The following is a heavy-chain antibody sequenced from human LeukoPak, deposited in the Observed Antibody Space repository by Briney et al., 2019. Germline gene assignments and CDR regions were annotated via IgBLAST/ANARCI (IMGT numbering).Heavy chain of an antibody. J-gene: IGHJ3*02. D-gene: IGHD3-16*01. V-gene: IGHV4-59*01. CDR1: GVSISPYY. CDR2: IFHSGTT. CDR3: ARDLGSWPHVALDI. Sequence: SETLSLTCTMSGVSISPYYWSWIRQPPGKGLEWIAYIFHSGTTKYNPSLKSRVAISLDTPKSQFSLRLHSVTAADTAVYYCARDLGSWPHVALDIWGHGTLVTVSS.